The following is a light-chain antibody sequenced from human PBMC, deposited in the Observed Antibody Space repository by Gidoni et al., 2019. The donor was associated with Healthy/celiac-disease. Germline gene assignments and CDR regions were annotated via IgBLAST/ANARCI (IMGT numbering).Light chain of an antibody. Sequence: SSELTQDPAVSVAFGQTVRITCQGDSLRSYYGSWYQQKPGQATVLVIYGKNNRPSGIPDRFSGSSSGNTASLTITGAQAEDEADYYCKSRDSSGIHYVFGTGTKVTVL. V-gene: IGLV3-19*01. CDR1: SLRSYY. CDR2: GKN. CDR3: KSRDSSGIHYV. J-gene: IGLJ1*01.